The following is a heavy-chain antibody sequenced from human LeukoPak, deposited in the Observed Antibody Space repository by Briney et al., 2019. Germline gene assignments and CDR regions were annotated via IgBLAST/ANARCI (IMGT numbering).Heavy chain of an antibody. Sequence: TSQTLSLTCTVSGGSISSGDYYWSWISQPPGKGLEWIGYIYYSGSTYYNPSLKSRVTISVDTSKNQFSLKLSSVTAADTAVYYCARAVARETFDYWGQGTLVTVSS. D-gene: IGHD5-12*01. CDR1: GGSISSGDYY. CDR3: ARAVARETFDY. V-gene: IGHV4-30-4*01. CDR2: IYYSGST. J-gene: IGHJ4*02.